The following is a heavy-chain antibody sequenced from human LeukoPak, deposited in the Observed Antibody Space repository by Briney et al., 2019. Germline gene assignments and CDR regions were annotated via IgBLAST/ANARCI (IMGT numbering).Heavy chain of an antibody. D-gene: IGHD3-3*01. CDR1: GESFSGYY. CDR3: ARADFRSGYYSLYHMDV. CDR2: INHSRST. J-gene: IGHJ6*03. Sequence: SETLSLTCGVYGESFSGYYWTWIRQPPGKGLEWIGEINHSRSTNYNPSIKSRLTMSIDTSKTQFSLKLPSAPAADTAVYFCARADFRSGYYSLYHMDVWDKGTTVTVSS. V-gene: IGHV4-34*01.